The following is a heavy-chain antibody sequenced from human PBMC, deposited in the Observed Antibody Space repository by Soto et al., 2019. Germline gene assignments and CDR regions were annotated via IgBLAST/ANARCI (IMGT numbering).Heavy chain of an antibody. CDR3: AKRGDIVEVSRTFVGYGMDV. CDR2: ISGNGGDV. CDR1: GFTFKNYA. Sequence: LXLSYATSGFTFKNYAMNWILRAPEESLEWVSRISGNGGDVNYADSVKGRFTISRDNSKNTLYLQMNSLRAEDTAVYYCAKRGDIVEVSRTFVGYGMDVWGQGTTVTVSS. D-gene: IGHD2-2*01. J-gene: IGHJ6*02. V-gene: IGHV3-23*01.